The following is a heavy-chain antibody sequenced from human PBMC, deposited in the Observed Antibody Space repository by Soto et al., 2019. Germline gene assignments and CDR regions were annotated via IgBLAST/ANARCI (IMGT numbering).Heavy chain of an antibody. CDR2: IYYSGST. J-gene: IGHJ4*02. D-gene: IGHD1-7*01. V-gene: IGHV4-61*08. CDR1: GGSISSGGYY. Sequence: SETLYLTCTVSGGSISSGGYYWSWIRQHPGKGLEWIGYIYYSGSTNYNPSLKSRVTISVDTSKNQFSLKLSSVTAADTAVYYCARRYGTTFDYWGQGTLVTVSS. CDR3: ARRYGTTFDY.